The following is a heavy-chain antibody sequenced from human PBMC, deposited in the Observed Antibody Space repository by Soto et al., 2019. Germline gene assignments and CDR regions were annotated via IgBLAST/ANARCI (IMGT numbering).Heavy chain of an antibody. CDR1: GYTFNTYY. CDR3: ARDSGAYSGYDSSNYFDY. V-gene: IGHV1-46*02. CDR2: IIANGIST. D-gene: IGHD5-12*01. J-gene: IGHJ4*02. Sequence: QVQLVQSGPEVKRPWASVKVSCKASGYTFNTYYLHWVRQAPGQGLEWMGTIIANGISTKYAQHSQGRVPLTRDTSTSTVYLELSSLRSEDTAVYYCARDSGAYSGYDSSNYFDYWGQGTLVTVSS.